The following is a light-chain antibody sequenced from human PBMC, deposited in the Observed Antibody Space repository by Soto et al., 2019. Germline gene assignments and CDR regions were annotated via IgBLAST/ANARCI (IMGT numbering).Light chain of an antibody. J-gene: IGKJ1*01. CDR3: QQYGSSPPAT. Sequence: EIVLTQSPGTLSLSPGERATLSCRPSQSVSSSYLAWYQQKPGQAPRLLIYGASSRATGIPDRFSGSGPGTNFTLTISRLEPEDFVVYYCQQYGSSPPATFGQGTKVEIK. V-gene: IGKV3-20*01. CDR1: QSVSSSY. CDR2: GAS.